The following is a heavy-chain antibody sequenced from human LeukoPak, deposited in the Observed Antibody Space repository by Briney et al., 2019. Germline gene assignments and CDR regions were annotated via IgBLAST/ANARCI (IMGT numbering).Heavy chain of an antibody. Sequence: GGSLRLSCAASGFTFTDYAMHWVRQAPGKGLEWVAVISFDGSNKYFADSVKGRFTVSRDNSKNTLHLQMNSLRAEDTAVYYCAKELRPHWGQGTLVTVSS. J-gene: IGHJ4*02. CDR2: ISFDGSNK. V-gene: IGHV3-30-3*01. CDR3: AKELRPH. CDR1: GFTFTDYA.